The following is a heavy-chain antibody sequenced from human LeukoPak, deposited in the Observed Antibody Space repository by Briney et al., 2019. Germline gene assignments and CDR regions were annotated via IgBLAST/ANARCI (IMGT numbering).Heavy chain of an antibody. V-gene: IGHV1-69*04. J-gene: IGHJ6*02. D-gene: IGHD2/OR15-2a*01. CDR3: ARVSILGDGMDV. Sequence: SVKVSCKASGGTFSSYAISWVRQAPGQGLEWMGRIIPILGIANYAQKFQGRVTITADKSTSTAYMELSSLRSEDTVVYYCARVSILGDGMDVWGQGTTVTVSS. CDR2: IIPILGIA. CDR1: GGTFSSYA.